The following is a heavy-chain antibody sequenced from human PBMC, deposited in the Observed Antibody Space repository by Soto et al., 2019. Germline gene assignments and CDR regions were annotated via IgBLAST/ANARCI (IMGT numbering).Heavy chain of an antibody. Sequence: GGSLRLSCAASGFTFDDYAMHWVRQAPGKGLEWVSGISWNSGSIGYADSVKGRFTISRDNAKNSLYLQMNSLRAEDTALYYCAKEGYSFYYFDYWGQGTLVTVSS. D-gene: IGHD3-22*01. CDR1: GFTFDDYA. J-gene: IGHJ4*02. CDR3: AKEGYSFYYFDY. V-gene: IGHV3-9*01. CDR2: ISWNSGSI.